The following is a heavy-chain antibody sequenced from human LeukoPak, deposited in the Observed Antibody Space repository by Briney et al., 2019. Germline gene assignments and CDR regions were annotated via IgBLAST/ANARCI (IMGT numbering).Heavy chain of an antibody. CDR3: ARDRASAGSSNY. D-gene: IGHD6-25*01. Sequence: SETLPLTCTVAVGSISSSHWSWIRQPPGKGLEWIGYIYYSGSTNQNPSLKSRVTISVDTSKNQFSLKLSSVTAADTALHYCARDRASAGSSNYWGQGTLVTVSS. CDR1: VGSISSSH. V-gene: IGHV4-59*01. CDR2: IYYSGST. J-gene: IGHJ4*02.